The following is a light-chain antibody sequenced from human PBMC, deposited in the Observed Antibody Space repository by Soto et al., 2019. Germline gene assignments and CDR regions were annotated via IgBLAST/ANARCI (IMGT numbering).Light chain of an antibody. CDR3: SSYAGRNNPVV. Sequence: QSVLTQPPSASGSPGQSVTISCTGTSGDVGAYNSVSWYQQHPGKAPKLMIYGVSTRPSGVPDRFSGSKSGNTASLTVSGLQAEDEADYYSSSYAGRNNPVVFGGGTKLTVL. CDR1: SGDVGAYNS. J-gene: IGLJ2*01. CDR2: GVS. V-gene: IGLV2-8*01.